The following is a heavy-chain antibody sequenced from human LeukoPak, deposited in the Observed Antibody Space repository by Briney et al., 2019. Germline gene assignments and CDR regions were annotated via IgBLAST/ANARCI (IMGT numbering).Heavy chain of an antibody. CDR2: ISSSGSYI. J-gene: IGHJ4*02. D-gene: IGHD5-18*01. CDR3: AKADTAMDIPYFDY. V-gene: IGHV3-48*03. Sequence: PGGSLRLSCAASGFTFSSHEMNWVRQAPGKGLEWVSYISSSGSYIYYADSVKGRFTISRDNAKNSLYLQMSSLRAEDTAVYYCAKADTAMDIPYFDYWGQGTLVTVSS. CDR1: GFTFSSHE.